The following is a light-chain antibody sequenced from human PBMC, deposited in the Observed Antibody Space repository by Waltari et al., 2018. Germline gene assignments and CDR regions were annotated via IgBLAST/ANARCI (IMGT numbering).Light chain of an antibody. CDR1: QSVSINY. CDR3: QHYGRSPRVA. CDR2: GAS. Sequence: EIVLTQSPGTLSLSPGERASLSCRASQSVSINYLAWYQQKPGQAPRLLIYGASGRATDIPDRFTASGSWTDFTLTISRLEPEDFAVYYCQHYGRSPRVAFGGGTKVEIK. J-gene: IGKJ4*01. V-gene: IGKV3-20*01.